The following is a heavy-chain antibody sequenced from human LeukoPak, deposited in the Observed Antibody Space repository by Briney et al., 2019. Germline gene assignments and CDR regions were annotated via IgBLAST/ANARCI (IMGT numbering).Heavy chain of an antibody. D-gene: IGHD1-26*01. CDR3: ARGASIGDGMDV. J-gene: IGHJ6*02. CDR1: GGSISSGGYY. CDR2: IYYSGST. Sequence: NPSETLSLTCTVSGGSISSGGYYWSWLRQHPGKGLEWIGYIYYSGSTYYNPSLKSRVTISVDTSKNQFSLKLSSVTAADTAVYYCARGASIGDGMDVWGQGTTVTVSS. V-gene: IGHV4-31*03.